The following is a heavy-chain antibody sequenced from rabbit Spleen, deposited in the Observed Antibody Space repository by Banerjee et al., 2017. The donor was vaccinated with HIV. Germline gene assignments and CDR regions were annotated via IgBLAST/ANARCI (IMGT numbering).Heavy chain of an antibody. J-gene: IGHJ4*01. D-gene: IGHD1-1*01. V-gene: IGHV1S45*01. CDR2: INIVTGKS. Sequence: EQLEESGGGLVRPEGSLTLTCKASGVSLNDKDVMGWVRQAPGKGLEWIACINIVTGKSVDASWAKGRFTMSRTSSTTVTLQMTRLTAADTATYFCARDLVAVIGWNFNLWGPGTLVTVS. CDR1: GVSLNDKDV. CDR3: ARDLVAVIGWNFNL.